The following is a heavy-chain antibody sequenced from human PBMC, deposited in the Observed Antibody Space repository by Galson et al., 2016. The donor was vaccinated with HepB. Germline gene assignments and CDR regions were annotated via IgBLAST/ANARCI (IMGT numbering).Heavy chain of an antibody. CDR1: GFTFSSHS. D-gene: IGHD3-16*01. J-gene: IGHJ4*02. CDR2: ISGASDTI. V-gene: IGHV3-48*02. CDR3: ARDHESFGGLMIG. Sequence: SLRLSCAASGFTFSSHSMNWVRQAPGKGLEWLSYISGASDTIYYADSVKGRFTVSRDNAKNSLYLQMNSLRDEDTAVYYCARDHESFGGLMIGWGQGTLVTVSS.